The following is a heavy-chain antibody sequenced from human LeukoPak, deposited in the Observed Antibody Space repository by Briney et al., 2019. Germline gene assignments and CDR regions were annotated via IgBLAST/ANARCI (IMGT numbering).Heavy chain of an antibody. J-gene: IGHJ2*01. CDR3: ASRCTNGVCTDWYFDL. CDR1: GSTFSSYA. D-gene: IGHD2-8*01. CDR2: IIPIFGIA. V-gene: IGHV1-69*04. Sequence: SVKVSCKASGSTFSSYAISWVRQAPGQGLEWMGRIIPIFGIANYAQKFQGRVTITADKSTSTAYMELSSLRSEDTAVYYCASRCTNGVCTDWYFDLWGRGTLVTVSS.